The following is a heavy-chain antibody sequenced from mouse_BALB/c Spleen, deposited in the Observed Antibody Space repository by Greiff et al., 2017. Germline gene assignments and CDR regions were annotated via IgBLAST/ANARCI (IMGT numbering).Heavy chain of an antibody. CDR1: GYTFTSYV. D-gene: IGHD2-1*01. V-gene: IGHV1-14*01. Sequence: VHVKQSGPELVKPGASVKMSCKASGYTFTSYVMHWVKQKPGQGLEWIGYINPYNDGTKYNEKFKGKATLTSDKSSSTAYMELSSLTSEDSAVYYCARYGNYVGFAYWGQGTLVTVSA. J-gene: IGHJ3*01. CDR3: ARYGNYVGFAY. CDR2: INPYNDGT.